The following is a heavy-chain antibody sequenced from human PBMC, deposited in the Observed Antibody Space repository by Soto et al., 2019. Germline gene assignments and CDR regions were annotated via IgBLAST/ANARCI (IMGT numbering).Heavy chain of an antibody. CDR2: INHSGST. CDR3: ARGLGHTPGTTLRASDI. Sequence: PSETLSLTCAVYGGSFSGYYWSWIRQPPGKGLEWIGEINHSGSTNYNPSLKSRVTISVDTSKNQFSLKLSSVTAGEPAVYSCARGLGHTPGTTLRASDIWGQGTMVTVSS. D-gene: IGHD1-1*01. J-gene: IGHJ3*02. V-gene: IGHV4-34*01. CDR1: GGSFSGYY.